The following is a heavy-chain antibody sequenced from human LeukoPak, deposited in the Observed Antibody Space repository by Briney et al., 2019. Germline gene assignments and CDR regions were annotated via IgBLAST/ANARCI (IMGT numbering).Heavy chain of an antibody. CDR3: AHLTAEASYYYDY. V-gene: IGHV2-5*01. D-gene: IGHD5-18*01. Sequence: SGPTLVNPRQTLTLTCSFSGFSLSSGAVAVGWIRQPPGKALEWLTHIYWNGDERYNRFLRSRLTITKDTSKNQVVLTMTNMDPVDTGTYYCAHLTAEASYYYDYWGQGILITVSS. CDR2: IYWNGDE. J-gene: IGHJ4*02. CDR1: GFSLSSGAVA.